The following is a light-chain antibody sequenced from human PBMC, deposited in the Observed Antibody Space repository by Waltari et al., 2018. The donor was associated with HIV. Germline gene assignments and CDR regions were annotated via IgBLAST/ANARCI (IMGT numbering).Light chain of an antibody. CDR1: ALPNQY. J-gene: IGLJ3*02. CDR3: ESADNSGTYWV. CDR2: KDT. Sequence: SYELTQPPSVSVSPGQTAKITCSGDALPNQYAHWYQQKPGQAPLLVIYKDTQRPSGIPERFSGSNSGTTVTLIISGVQAEDEADYYCESADNSGTYWVFGGGTKLSVL. V-gene: IGLV3-25*03.